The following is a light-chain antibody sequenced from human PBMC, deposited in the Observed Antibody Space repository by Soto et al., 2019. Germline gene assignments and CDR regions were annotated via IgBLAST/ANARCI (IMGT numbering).Light chain of an antibody. V-gene: IGKV3-15*01. Sequence: EIVMTQSPGTLSVSPGERATLSCRASQSVSRNLAGYQQKPGQAPRILIYDASTRATGIPARVSGSGSGTEVTLSISSLQSEEFAVYYCQQYNTWPPVTFGQGNKVEIK. J-gene: IGKJ1*01. CDR3: QQYNTWPPVT. CDR2: DAS. CDR1: QSVSRN.